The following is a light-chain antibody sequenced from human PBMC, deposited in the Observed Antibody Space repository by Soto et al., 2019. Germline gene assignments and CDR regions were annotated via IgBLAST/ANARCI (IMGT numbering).Light chain of an antibody. Sequence: QSVLTQPPSASGTPGQRVTIPCSGSSSNIGSNTVNWYQQLPGTAPKLLIYSNNQRPSGVPDRFSGSKSGTSASLAISGLQSEDEADYYCAAWDDSLNGFYVFGTGTKATVL. J-gene: IGLJ1*01. V-gene: IGLV1-44*01. CDR1: SSNIGSNT. CDR3: AAWDDSLNGFYV. CDR2: SNN.